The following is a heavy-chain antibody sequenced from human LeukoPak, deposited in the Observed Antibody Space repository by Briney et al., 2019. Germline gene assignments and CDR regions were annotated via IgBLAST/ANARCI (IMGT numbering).Heavy chain of an antibody. V-gene: IGHV3-23*01. J-gene: IGHJ6*03. CDR1: GFTFSSYG. CDR2: ISGSGGST. CDR3: AKAKNYYYYYMDV. Sequence: EGSLRLSCAASGFTFSSYGMSWVRQAPGKGLEWVSAISGSGGSTYYADSVKGRFTISRDNSKNTLYLQMNSLRAEDTAVYYCAKAKNYYYYYMDVWGKGTTVTISS.